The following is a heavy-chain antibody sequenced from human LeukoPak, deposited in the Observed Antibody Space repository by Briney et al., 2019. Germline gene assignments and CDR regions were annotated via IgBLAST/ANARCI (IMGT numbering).Heavy chain of an antibody. Sequence: GGSLRLSCAASGFTFSSYSMNWVRQAPGKGLEWVSSISSSSSYIYYADSVKGRFTISRDNSKNTVYLQMTSLRPEDTALYFCVRDPQDVFQTTYLDYWGQGTLVTVSS. CDR2: ISSSSSYI. CDR1: GFTFSSYS. CDR3: VRDPQDVFQTTYLDY. V-gene: IGHV3-21*01. J-gene: IGHJ4*02. D-gene: IGHD1-14*01.